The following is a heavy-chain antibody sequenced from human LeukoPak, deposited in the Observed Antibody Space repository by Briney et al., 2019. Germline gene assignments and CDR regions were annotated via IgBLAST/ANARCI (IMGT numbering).Heavy chain of an antibody. CDR2: IYPADCDT. CDR3: ARSVSHNQDSAY. V-gene: IGHV5-51*01. Sequence: GESPKIYRKGPGYRYTSYWIGWVRQPAGKGLEWMGIIYPADCDTTYSPSFQAQATISADKSISTASLHWSSLKPSATAMYYCARSVSHNQDSAYWGQGTLVTVSS. D-gene: IGHD1-1*01. CDR1: GYRYTSYW. J-gene: IGHJ4*02.